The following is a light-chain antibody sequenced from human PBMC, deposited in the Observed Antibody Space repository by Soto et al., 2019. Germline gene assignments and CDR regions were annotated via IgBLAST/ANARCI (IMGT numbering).Light chain of an antibody. V-gene: IGLV2-11*01. Sequence: QSALTQPRSVSGSPGQSVTISCTGTSSDVGGSDYVSWYQHHPGKAPKFMIYDVSKRPSGVPDRFSGSKSGNTASLTISGLQAEDEANYYCCSYAGSYVFGGGTQLTVL. CDR3: CSYAGSYV. CDR1: SSDVGGSDY. CDR2: DVS. J-gene: IGLJ2*01.